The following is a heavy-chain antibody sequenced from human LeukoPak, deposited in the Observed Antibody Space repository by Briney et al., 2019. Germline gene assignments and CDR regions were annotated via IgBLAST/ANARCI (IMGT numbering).Heavy chain of an antibody. J-gene: IGHJ1*01. V-gene: IGHV4-34*01. D-gene: IGHD1-1*01. CDR2: INHSGST. Sequence: SETLSLTCGVYGGSFSGYYWNWIRQSPGKGLEWIGEINHSGSTNYNPSLKSRVTMSVDTSQKQFSLRLTSVRAADTAVYYCAREGQLGLDNWGQGTLVTVSS. CDR3: AREGQLGLDN. CDR1: GGSFSGYY.